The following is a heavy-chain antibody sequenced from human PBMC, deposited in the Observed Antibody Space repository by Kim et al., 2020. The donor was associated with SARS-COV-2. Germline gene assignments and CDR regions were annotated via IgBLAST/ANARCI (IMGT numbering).Heavy chain of an antibody. Sequence: AQKFQGRVTMTGDTSTSTVYMELSRLRSEDTAIYYCARSRSSGWLSYFDYWGQGTLVTVSS. CDR3: ARSRSSGWLSYFDY. J-gene: IGHJ4*02. V-gene: IGHV1-46*01. D-gene: IGHD6-19*01.